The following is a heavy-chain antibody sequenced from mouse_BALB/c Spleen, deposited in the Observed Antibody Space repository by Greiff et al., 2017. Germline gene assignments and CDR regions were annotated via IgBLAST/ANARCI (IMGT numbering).Heavy chain of an antibody. CDR2: IYPGSGNT. V-gene: IGHV1-84*02. J-gene: IGHJ3*01. CDR1: GYTFTDYY. Sequence: QVQLQQSGPELVKPGASVKISCTASGYTFTDYYITWVKQKPGQGLEWIGWIYPGSGNTKYNEKFKGKATLTVDTSSSTAYMQLSSMPSEDTAVYFCARRTYLRGAWFAYWGQGTMVTVSA. CDR3: ARRTYLRGAWFAY. D-gene: IGHD5-1*01.